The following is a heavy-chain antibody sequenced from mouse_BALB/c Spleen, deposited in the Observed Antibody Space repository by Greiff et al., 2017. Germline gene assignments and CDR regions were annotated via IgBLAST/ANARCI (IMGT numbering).Heavy chain of an antibody. CDR2: IDPETGGT. Sequence: VKLQQSGAELVRPGASVTLSCKASGYTFTDYEMHWVKQTPVHGLEWIGAIDPETGGTAYNQKFKGKATLTADKSSSTAYMELRSLTSEDSAVYYCTPEYGNNAMDYWGQGTSVTVSS. V-gene: IGHV1-15*01. CDR3: TPEYGNNAMDY. J-gene: IGHJ4*01. CDR1: GYTFTDYE. D-gene: IGHD2-10*02.